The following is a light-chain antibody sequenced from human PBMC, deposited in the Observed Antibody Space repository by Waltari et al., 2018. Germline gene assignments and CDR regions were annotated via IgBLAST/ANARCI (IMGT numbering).Light chain of an antibody. CDR2: GAS. CDR3: QQYGSSPQT. Sequence: EVVLKHSPVTLSLSPGERATLFCRAIQRGSSNFLAWFQQKPGKAPRLLMYGASSRDSGIPERFSGSGSETDFTLTISRLESEDVAVYYCQQYGSSPQTFGQGTKVEI. CDR1: QRGSSNF. J-gene: IGKJ1*01. V-gene: IGKV3-20*01.